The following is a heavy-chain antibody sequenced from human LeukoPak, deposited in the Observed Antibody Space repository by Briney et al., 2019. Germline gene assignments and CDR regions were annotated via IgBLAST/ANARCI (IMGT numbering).Heavy chain of an antibody. Sequence: GESLKISCKGSGYSFTSYCIGWVRQMPGKGLEWMGIIYPGDSDTRYSPSFQGQVTISADKSISTAYLQWSSLKASDTAMYYCASSKYYGSGSYYNEIRNWGQGTLVTVSS. J-gene: IGHJ4*02. CDR3: ASSKYYGSGSYYNEIRN. V-gene: IGHV5-51*01. CDR2: IYPGDSDT. D-gene: IGHD3-10*01. CDR1: GYSFTSYC.